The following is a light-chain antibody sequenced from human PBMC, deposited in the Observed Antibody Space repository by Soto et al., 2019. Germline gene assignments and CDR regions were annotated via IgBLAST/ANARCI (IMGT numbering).Light chain of an antibody. CDR3: LQDYNYPLT. V-gene: IGKV1-6*01. CDR2: AAS. Sequence: IQMTQSPSTLSASVGDRVTITCRASQSISSWLGWYQQKPGKAPKLLIYAASSLQSGVPSRFSGSGSGTEFTLTISSLQPEDFATYYCLQDYNYPLTFGQGTKVDIK. CDR1: QSISSW. J-gene: IGKJ1*01.